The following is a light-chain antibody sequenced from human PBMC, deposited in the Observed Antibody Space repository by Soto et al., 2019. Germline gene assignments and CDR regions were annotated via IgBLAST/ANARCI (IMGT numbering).Light chain of an antibody. CDR2: AAS. Sequence: GDRVILTCRASRTIAGYVNWYQQRPGEAPNLLIYAASSLQSGVPSRFHGSGSGTDFTLTINSLQPEDFATYYCQQTYSTPGTFGQGTRVEIK. CDR3: QQTYSTPGT. J-gene: IGKJ1*01. CDR1: RTIAGY. V-gene: IGKV1-39*01.